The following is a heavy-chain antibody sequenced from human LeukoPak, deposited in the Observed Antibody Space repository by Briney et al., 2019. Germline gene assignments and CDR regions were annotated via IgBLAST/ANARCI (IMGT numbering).Heavy chain of an antibody. CDR2: VYISGST. D-gene: IGHD5-12*01. Sequence: SETLSLTCSVSGGSISNYYWSWIRQPPGKGLEWIGYVYISGSTNYNPSLRSRVTIALDTSKRQFSLKLSSVTAADTALYYCARIPLGYSGAYYFDSWGQGTLVPVSS. CDR3: ARIPLGYSGAYYFDS. J-gene: IGHJ4*02. V-gene: IGHV4-4*08. CDR1: GGSISNYY.